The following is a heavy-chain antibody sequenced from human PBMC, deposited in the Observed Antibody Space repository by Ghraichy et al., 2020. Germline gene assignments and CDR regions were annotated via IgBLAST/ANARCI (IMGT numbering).Heavy chain of an antibody. D-gene: IGHD4-23*01. CDR3: ERVYGGTAFDY. V-gene: IGHV3-66*01. J-gene: IGHJ4*02. Sequence: GGSLRLSCAASGFTVSSNYMSWVRQAPGKGLEWVSVIYSGGSTYYADSVKGRFTISRDNSKNTLYLQMNSLRAEDTAVYYCERVYGGTAFDYWGQGTLVTVSS. CDR2: IYSGGST. CDR1: GFTVSSNY.